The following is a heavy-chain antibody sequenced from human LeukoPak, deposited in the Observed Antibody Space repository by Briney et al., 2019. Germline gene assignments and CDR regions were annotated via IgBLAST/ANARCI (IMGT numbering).Heavy chain of an antibody. D-gene: IGHD3-10*01. J-gene: IGHJ1*01. CDR3: ARAAGVTSLHFQQ. Sequence: PSETLSLTCTVSGGNISSGGYYWSWIRQHPGKGLEWIGYISYNGNTYCNPSLKTRLTISVDTSQNQFCLNVSSVTAADTAVYYCARAAGVTSLHFQQWGQGTLVTVSS. CDR2: ISYNGNT. CDR1: GGNISSGGYY. V-gene: IGHV4-31*03.